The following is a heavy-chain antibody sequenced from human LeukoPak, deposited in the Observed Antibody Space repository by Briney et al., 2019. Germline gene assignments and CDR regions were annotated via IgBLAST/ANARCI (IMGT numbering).Heavy chain of an antibody. D-gene: IGHD3-22*01. CDR3: ARAHRYDSSGYYDY. CDR1: GGTFSSYA. J-gene: IGHJ4*02. Sequence: ASVKVSCKASGGTFSSYAISWVRQAPGQGLEWMGGIIPIFGTANYAQKFQGRVTITADESTSTAYMELSSLRSEDTAVYYCARAHRYDSSGYYDYWGQGTLVTVSS. CDR2: IIPIFGTA. V-gene: IGHV1-69*13.